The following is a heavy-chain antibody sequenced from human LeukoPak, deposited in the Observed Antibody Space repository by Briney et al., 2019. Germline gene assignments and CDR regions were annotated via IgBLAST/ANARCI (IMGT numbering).Heavy chain of an antibody. V-gene: IGHV3-30-3*01. D-gene: IGHD3-9*01. CDR3: ARHFTTGSIDH. CDR1: GFILSSYD. CDR2: ISRDGSIK. J-gene: IGHJ4*02. Sequence: GGSLRLSCAASGFILSSYDMHWVRQPPGEGLEWLAVISRDGSIKYHADSVRGRFTISRDNSHNTLYLQMNSLRAEDTAVYYCARHFTTGSIDHWGQGNLVTFSS.